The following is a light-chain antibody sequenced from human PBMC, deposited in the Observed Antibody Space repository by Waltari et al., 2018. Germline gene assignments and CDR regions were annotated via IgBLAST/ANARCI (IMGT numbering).Light chain of an antibody. V-gene: IGKV3-20*01. CDR2: GAS. CDR3: QQYGSSPRT. Sequence: EIVLTQSPGTLSLSPGERATLSCRASQSVSSSSLAWHQQKPGQAPRLLIYGASSRATGIPDRFSGSGSGTDFTLTISRLEPEDFAVYYCQQYGSSPRTFGGGTKVEIK. J-gene: IGKJ4*01. CDR1: QSVSSSS.